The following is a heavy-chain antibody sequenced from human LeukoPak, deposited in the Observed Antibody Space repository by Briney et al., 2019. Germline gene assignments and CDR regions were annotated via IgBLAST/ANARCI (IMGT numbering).Heavy chain of an antibody. CDR2: ISDTGTT. Sequence: SETLSLTCTVSGGSISSYYGNWIRQPPGKGPEWIGCISDTGTTKYNPAFKSRVTISVDTSKNQFSLKLTSVTAADTAVYFCATGYYEPFEKWGQGTLVSVSS. CDR3: ATGYYEPFEK. V-gene: IGHV4-59*01. CDR1: GGSISSYY. D-gene: IGHD3-22*01. J-gene: IGHJ4*02.